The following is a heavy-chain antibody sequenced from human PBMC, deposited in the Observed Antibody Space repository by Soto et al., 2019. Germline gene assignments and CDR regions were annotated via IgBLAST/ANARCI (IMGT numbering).Heavy chain of an antibody. Sequence: SETLSLTCTVSGGSLSSYYWSWIRQPAGKGLECIGRIYTSGSTNYNPSLKSRVTMSVDTSKNQFSLKLSSVTAADTAVYYCASSIAVAGIDYWGQGTLVTVSS. CDR3: ASSIAVAGIDY. CDR2: IYTSGST. J-gene: IGHJ4*02. V-gene: IGHV4-4*07. D-gene: IGHD6-19*01. CDR1: GGSLSSYY.